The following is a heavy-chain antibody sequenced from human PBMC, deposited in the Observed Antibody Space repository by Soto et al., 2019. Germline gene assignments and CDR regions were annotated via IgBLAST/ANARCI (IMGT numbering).Heavy chain of an antibody. D-gene: IGHD3-3*01. CDR2: VSGSGGST. CDR1: GFTFSTYA. CDR3: AKVARYYDFWSGYDQSAEYFQH. V-gene: IGHV3-23*01. J-gene: IGHJ1*01. Sequence: GGSLRLSCGASGFTFSTYAMSWVRQAPGKGLEWVSSVSGSGGSTYYADSVKGRFTISRDNSKNTLYLQMNSLRAEDTAVYYCAKVARYYDFWSGYDQSAEYFQHWGQGTQVTVSS.